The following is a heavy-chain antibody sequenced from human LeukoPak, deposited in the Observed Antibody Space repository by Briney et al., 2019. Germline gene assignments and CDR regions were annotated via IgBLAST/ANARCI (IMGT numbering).Heavy chain of an antibody. V-gene: IGHV3-7*03. Sequence: GGSLRLSCAASEFTFSSYWMTWVRQAPGEGLEWVANIKQDGSEKYFVDSVKGRFTISRDNSKNTLYLQMNSLRAEDTAVYYCAKDRDTVVTPTGDYWGQGTLVTVPS. CDR2: IKQDGSEK. CDR1: EFTFSSYW. CDR3: AKDRDTVVTPTGDY. D-gene: IGHD4-23*01. J-gene: IGHJ4*02.